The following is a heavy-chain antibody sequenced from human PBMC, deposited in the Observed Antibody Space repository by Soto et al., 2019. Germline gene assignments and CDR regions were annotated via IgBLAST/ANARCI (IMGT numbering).Heavy chain of an antibody. Sequence: QVQLQESGPGLVKPSETLSLTCSVSGVSMSSYYWSWIRQSPGKGLECIGYIYYTGSTNYNPSLQSRVTMSVDTSKKQFSLNRSSVTAVDTAVYYCASGGSSFDYWGQGTLVTVSS. CDR1: GVSMSSYY. J-gene: IGHJ4*02. CDR2: IYYTGST. D-gene: IGHD6-6*01. CDR3: ASGGSSFDY. V-gene: IGHV4-59*01.